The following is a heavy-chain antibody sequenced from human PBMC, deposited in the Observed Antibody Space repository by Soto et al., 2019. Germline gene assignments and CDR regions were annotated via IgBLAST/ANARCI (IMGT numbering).Heavy chain of an antibody. CDR2: IKTDGSEK. V-gene: IGHV3-7*04. Sequence: EVQLVESGGGLVQPGESLRLSCAASGFTFSSHWMSWVRQAPGKGLEWLANIKTDGSEKLYVDSVKGRFTISRDNAKNSLYLQVNSLGVEDSAGYFCARDGGKGYNLVDWGQGTLVTVSS. CDR1: GFTFSSHW. D-gene: IGHD1-26*01. CDR3: ARDGGKGYNLVD. J-gene: IGHJ4*02.